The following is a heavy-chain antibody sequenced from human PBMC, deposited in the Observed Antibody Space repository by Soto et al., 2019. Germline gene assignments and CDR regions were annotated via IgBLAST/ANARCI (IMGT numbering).Heavy chain of an antibody. D-gene: IGHD3-9*01. CDR1: GLTFSSYA. CDR3: AKDPLYYDILTGPDY. Sequence: GGSLRLSCAASGLTFSSYAMSWVRQAPGKGLEWVSAISGSGGSTYYADSVKGRFTISRDNSKNTLYLQMNSLRAEDTAVYYCAKDPLYYDILTGPDYWGQGTLVTVSS. CDR2: ISGSGGST. J-gene: IGHJ4*02. V-gene: IGHV3-23*01.